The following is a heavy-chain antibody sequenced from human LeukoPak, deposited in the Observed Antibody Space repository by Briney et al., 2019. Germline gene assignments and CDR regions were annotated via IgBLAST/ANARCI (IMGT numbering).Heavy chain of an antibody. J-gene: IGHJ4*02. V-gene: IGHV3-53*01. Sequence: GGSLILFCAASAFTVSSNYLSWCRQAPGEGLQGVSVIYSRGSTYSADSVKGRFTISSDNSKNTLYLQMNSLRAEDTSVYYCARQGWQMDAYDYWGQGTLVTVSS. CDR2: IYSRGST. CDR1: AFTVSSNY. D-gene: IGHD5-24*01. CDR3: ARQGWQMDAYDY.